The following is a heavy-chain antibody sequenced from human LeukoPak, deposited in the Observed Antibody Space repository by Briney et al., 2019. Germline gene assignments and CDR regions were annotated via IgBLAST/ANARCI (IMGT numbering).Heavy chain of an antibody. CDR3: ARDVGQWLARGVKDY. D-gene: IGHD6-19*01. Sequence: WGSLRLSCAASGFTFSSYGMHWVRQAPGKGLEWVAVIWYDGSNKYYADSVKGRFTISRDNSKNTLYLQMNSLRAEDTAVYYCARDVGQWLARGVKDYWGQGTLVTVSS. CDR1: GFTFSSYG. CDR2: IWYDGSNK. J-gene: IGHJ4*02. V-gene: IGHV3-33*01.